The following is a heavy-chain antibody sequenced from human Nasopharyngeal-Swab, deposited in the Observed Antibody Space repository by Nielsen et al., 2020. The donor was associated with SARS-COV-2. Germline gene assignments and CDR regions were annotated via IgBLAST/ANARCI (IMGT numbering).Heavy chain of an antibody. CDR1: GSTFTSYW. Sequence: GGSLRLSCHLSGSTFTSYWIGWVRQLPGKVLEWMGIIYPGDSDTRYSPSFQGQVTISADKSISTAYLQWSSLKASDTAMYYCARLRSSSWYDPGDFQHWGQGTLVTVSS. V-gene: IGHV5-51*01. J-gene: IGHJ1*01. D-gene: IGHD6-13*01. CDR3: ARLRSSSWYDPGDFQH. CDR2: IYPGDSDT.